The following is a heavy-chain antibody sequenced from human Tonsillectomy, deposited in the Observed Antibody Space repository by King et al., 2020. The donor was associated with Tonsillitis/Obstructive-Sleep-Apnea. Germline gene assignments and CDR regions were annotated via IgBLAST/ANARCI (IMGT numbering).Heavy chain of an antibody. D-gene: IGHD3-22*01. CDR1: CSSISSSSYY. V-gene: IGHV4-39*01. Sequence: LQLQESGPGLVKPSETLSLTCTVYCSSISSSSYYWAWIRQPPGKGLEWIVSMYYSGTTYNHPSLQSRVTMSVETSRNQFSLKLSSVTAADTAVFYCATMTYYDSRGYECDYWGQGTLVTVSS. CDR2: MYYSGTT. CDR3: ATMTYYDSRGYECDY. J-gene: IGHJ4*02.